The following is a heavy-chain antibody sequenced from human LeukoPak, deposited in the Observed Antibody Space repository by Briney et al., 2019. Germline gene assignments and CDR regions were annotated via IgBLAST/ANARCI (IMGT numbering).Heavy chain of an antibody. Sequence: SETLSLTCAVYGGSFSGYYWSWIRQPPGKGLEWIGEINHSGSTNYNPSLKSRVTISVDTSKDQFSLKLSSVTAADTAVYYCARIAMNWFDPWGQGTLVTVSS. CDR3: ARIAMNWFDP. J-gene: IGHJ5*02. CDR1: GGSFSGYY. CDR2: INHSGST. V-gene: IGHV4-34*01.